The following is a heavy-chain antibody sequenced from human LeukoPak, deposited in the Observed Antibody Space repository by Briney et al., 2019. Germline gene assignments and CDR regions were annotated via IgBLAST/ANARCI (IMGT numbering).Heavy chain of an antibody. Sequence: SETLSLTCTVSGGSISSYYWSWIRQPPGKGLEGIAYIYYSGSTNYNPSLKSRVTISVDTSKNQFSLKLSSVTAADTAVYYCARESYDFWSGYPPFASGFYMDVWGKGTTVTVSS. D-gene: IGHD3-3*01. J-gene: IGHJ6*03. CDR2: IYYSGST. CDR1: GGSISSYY. CDR3: ARESYDFWSGYPPFASGFYMDV. V-gene: IGHV4-59*12.